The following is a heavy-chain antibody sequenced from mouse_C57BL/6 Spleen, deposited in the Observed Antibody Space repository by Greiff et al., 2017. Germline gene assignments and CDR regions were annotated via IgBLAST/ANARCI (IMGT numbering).Heavy chain of an antibody. CDR2: INPNNGGT. CDR3: ASLLGLAD. D-gene: IGHD2-1*01. CDR1: GYTFTDYY. V-gene: IGHV1-26*01. J-gene: IGHJ3*01. Sequence: EVQLQQSGPELVKPGASVKISCKASGYTFTDYYMNWVKQSHGKSLEWIGDINPNNGGTSYHQKIKGKSTLTVDKSSSTAYMELSSLTYEDSAVYYCASLLGLADWGQGTLVTVSA.